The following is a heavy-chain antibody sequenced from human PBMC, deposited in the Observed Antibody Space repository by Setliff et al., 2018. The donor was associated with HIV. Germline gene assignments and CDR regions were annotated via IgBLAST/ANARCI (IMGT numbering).Heavy chain of an antibody. D-gene: IGHD3-10*01. Sequence: SVKVSCKASGYTFTSYAMNWVRQAPGQGLEWLGWINTKTGNPTYVQGFPGQFVFSLDTSVSTAYLEISSLKAEDTAVYYCARAPFLQFFRGSPYYFDYWGQGSLVTVSS. V-gene: IGHV7-4-1*02. CDR3: ARAPFLQFFRGSPYYFDY. J-gene: IGHJ4*02. CDR2: INTKTGNP. CDR1: GYTFTSYA.